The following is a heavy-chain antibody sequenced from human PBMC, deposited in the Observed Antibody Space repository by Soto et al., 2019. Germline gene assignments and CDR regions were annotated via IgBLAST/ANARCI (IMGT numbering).Heavy chain of an antibody. D-gene: IGHD6-13*01. J-gene: IGHJ5*02. CDR2: ISGSGGST. CDR3: AKNSSATGGFDP. Sequence: EVQLLESGGGLVQPGGSLRLSCAASGFTFNSYVISWVRQAPGKGLEWVSGISGSGGSTYYADSVKGRFTISRDNSKNPLYLPMNSLRADVPALYYCAKNSSATGGFDPWGQGSLVTVSS. V-gene: IGHV3-23*01. CDR1: GFTFNSYV.